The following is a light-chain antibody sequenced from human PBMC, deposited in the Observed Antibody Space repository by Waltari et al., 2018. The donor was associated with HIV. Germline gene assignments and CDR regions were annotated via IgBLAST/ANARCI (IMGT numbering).Light chain of an antibody. V-gene: IGLV2-23*02. CDR1: SRDIGSYNL. CDR3: CSYAGRSTYV. J-gene: IGLJ1*01. Sequence: QSALTQPASVSGSPGQSITISCTGTSRDIGSYNLVSWYQHHPGKAPKLMIHDVIRRPSGVSSRFSGSKSGNTASLTISGLQAEDEADYYCCSYAGRSTYVFGTGTKVTVL. CDR2: DVI.